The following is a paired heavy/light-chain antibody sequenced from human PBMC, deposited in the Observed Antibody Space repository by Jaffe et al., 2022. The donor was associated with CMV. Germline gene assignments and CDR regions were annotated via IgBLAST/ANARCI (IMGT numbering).Light chain of an antibody. V-gene: IGKV1-27*01. CDR2: ASV. J-gene: IGKJ1*01. CDR3: QKYDRAPWT. Sequence: DVQMTQSPSSLSATVGDRVTITCRASEDISTYVAWYQQRPGKVPELLISASVTLEPGAPPRFSGSGSGTDFTLTISGLEPEDFATYYCQKYDRAPWTFGQGTTIEIK. CDR1: EDISTY.
Heavy chain of an antibody. CDR2: ITSGEST. V-gene: IGHV3-23*01. D-gene: IGHD2-2*01. CDR1: GFSFSSYA. J-gene: IGHJ1*01. CDR3: VKDSPVCRRKSCHLFQN. Sequence: EVQLLESGGNLVRPGGSLRLSCAASGFSFSSYAMTWVRQAPGKGLEWVSTITSGESTYYADSVRGRFTISRDNDEDTVSLQMSSLRVEDAAMYYCVKDSPVCRRKSCHLFQNWGQGTPVTVSS.